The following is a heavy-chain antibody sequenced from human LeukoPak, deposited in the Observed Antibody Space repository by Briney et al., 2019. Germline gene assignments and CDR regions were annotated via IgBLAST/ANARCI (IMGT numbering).Heavy chain of an antibody. CDR1: GFTFRTYA. CDR2: IGGSGDNT. Sequence: GGSLRLSCAASGFTFRTYAMNWVRQAPGKGLECVSGIGGSGDNTYYADSVKGRFTISRDNSKNTLYLQMNSLRAEDTAVYYGAKGDDILTGYLSYFDYWGQGTLVTVSS. D-gene: IGHD3-9*01. V-gene: IGHV3-23*01. CDR3: AKGDDILTGYLSYFDY. J-gene: IGHJ4*02.